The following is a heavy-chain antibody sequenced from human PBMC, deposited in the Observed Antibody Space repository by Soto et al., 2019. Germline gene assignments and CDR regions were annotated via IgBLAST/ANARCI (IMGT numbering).Heavy chain of an antibody. J-gene: IGHJ4*02. CDR3: AKDRGWSSADLDY. V-gene: IGHV3-30*18. Sequence: ESVGGVVQPGRSLRVSCAASGFTFSSFGMHWVRQAPGKGLEWVALISYDGSNKYYADSVKGRFTISRDKSKNTLYLQMNSLRAEDTAVYYCAKDRGWSSADLDYWGQGTLVTVSS. CDR2: ISYDGSNK. D-gene: IGHD6-19*01. CDR1: GFTFSSFG.